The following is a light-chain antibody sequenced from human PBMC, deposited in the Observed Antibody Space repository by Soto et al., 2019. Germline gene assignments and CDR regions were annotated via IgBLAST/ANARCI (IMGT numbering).Light chain of an antibody. CDR1: QTISSW. Sequence: IQFTQSPISLYASVGDRVTITWPASQTISSWLAWYQQKPGKAHKLLIYKAYTLKSGVPSRFSGSGSGTEFTLTISSLQPDDFATYYCKHYNSYSEAFGQGTKVDNK. CDR3: KHYNSYSEA. CDR2: KAY. J-gene: IGKJ1*01. V-gene: IGKV1-5*03.